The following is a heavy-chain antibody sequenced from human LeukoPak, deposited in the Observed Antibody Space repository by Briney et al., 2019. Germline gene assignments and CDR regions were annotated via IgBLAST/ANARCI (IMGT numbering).Heavy chain of an antibody. CDR3: AKDYSGSFDAFDI. V-gene: IGHV3-9*03. CDR2: ISWNSGSI. Sequence: PGGSLRLSCAASGFTFDDYAMHWVRQAPGKGLEWVSGISWNSGSIGYADSVKGRFTISRDNAKNSPYLQMNSLRAEDMALYYCAKDYSGSFDAFDIWGQGTMVTVSS. D-gene: IGHD1-26*01. CDR1: GFTFDDYA. J-gene: IGHJ3*02.